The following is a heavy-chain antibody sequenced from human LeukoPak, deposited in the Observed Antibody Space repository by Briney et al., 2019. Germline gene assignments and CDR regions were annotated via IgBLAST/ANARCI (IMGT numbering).Heavy chain of an antibody. J-gene: IGHJ4*02. CDR2: IYYSGST. CDR1: GGSISSSHYY. CDR3: ATVLRFLEWLSYDY. D-gene: IGHD3-3*01. Sequence: SETLSLTCTVSGGSISSSHYYWGWIRQPPGKGLEWIGSIYYSGSTYYNPSLQSRVTISVDTSKNQFSLKLSSVTAADTAVYYCATVLRFLEWLSYDYWGQGTLVTVSS. V-gene: IGHV4-39*07.